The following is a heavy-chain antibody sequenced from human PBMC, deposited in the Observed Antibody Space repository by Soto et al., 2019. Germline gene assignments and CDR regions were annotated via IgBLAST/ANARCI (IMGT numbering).Heavy chain of an antibody. CDR3: ARGSVTLGAFDI. Sequence: GASVKVCWKASGDTFAGCYLHWVRQAPGQGLEWMGWINPNSGGTGYAQKFQGRVTMTRNTSISTAYMELSSLRSEDTAVYYCARGSVTLGAFDIWGQGTMVTVSS. J-gene: IGHJ3*02. D-gene: IGHD5-18*01. CDR2: INPNSGGT. CDR1: GDTFAGCY. V-gene: IGHV1-8*02.